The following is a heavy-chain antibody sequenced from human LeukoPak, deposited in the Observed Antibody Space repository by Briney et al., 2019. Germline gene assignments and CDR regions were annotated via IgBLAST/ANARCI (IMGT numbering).Heavy chain of an antibody. CDR1: GASISSYY. D-gene: IGHD2-8*01. V-gene: IGHV4-59*01. CDR3: ARNGRGYSFDY. J-gene: IGHJ4*02. Sequence: SETLSLTCTVSGASISSYYWSWIRQPPGKGLEWIGYIYYSGSTNYNPSLKSRVTISVDTSKNQFSLKLSSVTAADTAVYYCARNGRGYSFDYWGQGTLVTVSS. CDR2: IYYSGST.